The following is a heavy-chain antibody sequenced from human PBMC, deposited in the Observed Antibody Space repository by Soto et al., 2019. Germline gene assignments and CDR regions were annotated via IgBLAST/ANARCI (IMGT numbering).Heavy chain of an antibody. CDR1: GFTFSTYW. CDR2: INSDGSDT. J-gene: IGHJ4*02. Sequence: GGSLRLSCVASGFTFSTYWMHWVRQAPGKGLLWVSRINSDGSDTTYADSVKGRFTISRDNAKNTLYLQMNSLRAEDTAVYYCATLPSVHVERYDCWGQGTLVTVSS. D-gene: IGHD1-1*01. V-gene: IGHV3-74*01. CDR3: ATLPSVHVERYDC.